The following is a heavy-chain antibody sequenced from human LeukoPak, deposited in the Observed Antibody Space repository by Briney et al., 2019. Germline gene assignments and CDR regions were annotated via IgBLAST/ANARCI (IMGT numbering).Heavy chain of an antibody. CDR2: IDGGGGGT. D-gene: IGHD3-3*01. J-gene: IGHJ4*02. Sequence: GGSLRLSCAASGFTFSNDVMSWVRQAPGKGPEWVSSIDGGGGGTDYADSVRGRFTISRDNFKNTSYLQMNSLRADDTAVYYCARRIGGTKDYWGQGAQATVSS. CDR3: ARRIGGTKDY. V-gene: IGHV3-23*01. CDR1: GFTFSNDV.